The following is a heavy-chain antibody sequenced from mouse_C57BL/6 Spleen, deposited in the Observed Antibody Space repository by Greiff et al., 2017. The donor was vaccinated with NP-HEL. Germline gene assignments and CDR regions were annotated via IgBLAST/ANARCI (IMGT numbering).Heavy chain of an antibody. CDR1: GFTFSSYG. CDR3: ARHGATVVATPYYFDD. Sequence: EVKVEESGGDLVKPGASLKLSCAASGFTFSSYGMSWVRQTPDKRLEWVATISSGGSYTYYPDSVKGRFTISRDNAKNTLYLQLSSLKSEDTAMYYGARHGATVVATPYYFDDWGQGTTLTVAS. CDR2: ISSGGSYT. J-gene: IGHJ2*01. V-gene: IGHV5-6*02. D-gene: IGHD1-1*01.